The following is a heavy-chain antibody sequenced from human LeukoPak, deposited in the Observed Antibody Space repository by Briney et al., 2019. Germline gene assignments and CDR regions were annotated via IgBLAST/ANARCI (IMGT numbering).Heavy chain of an antibody. CDR3: ARALPGIAVAGQTGDNWFDP. CDR1: GYSLSSGYY. J-gene: IGHJ5*02. CDR2: IYHSGST. V-gene: IGHV4-38-2*02. D-gene: IGHD6-19*01. Sequence: SETLSLTCTVSGYSLSSGYYWGWTRPPPGKGLGWIGSIYHSGSTYYNPSLNSRVTISVDTSKNQFSLKMSSVPAADTAVYYCARALPGIAVAGQTGDNWFDPWGQGTLVTVSS.